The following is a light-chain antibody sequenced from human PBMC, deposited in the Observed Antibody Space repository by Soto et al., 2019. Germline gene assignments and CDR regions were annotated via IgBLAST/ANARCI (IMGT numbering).Light chain of an antibody. CDR1: LTVSSTY. Sequence: EIVLTQSPVTLCLSPGESATLSCRASLTVSSTYITWYQQRPGQPPRLLIYATSTRSTDVPDRFSGSGSGTDFTLTISGLEPEDFGMYYCQLYGTSPLFGPGTKVDIK. J-gene: IGKJ3*01. V-gene: IGKV3-20*01. CDR3: QLYGTSPL. CDR2: ATS.